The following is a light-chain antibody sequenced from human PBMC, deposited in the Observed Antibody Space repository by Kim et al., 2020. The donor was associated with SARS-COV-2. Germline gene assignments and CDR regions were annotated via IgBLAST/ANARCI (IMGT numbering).Light chain of an antibody. CDR3: QQHGET. Sequence: NLSLSPGESATLSCRASQSVTSTYLAWYQQKPGQAPRLLIDGASTRATGIPDRFSGSGSGTDFTLTISRLEPEDFAVYYCQQHGETFGQGTKLEI. CDR1: QSVTSTY. J-gene: IGKJ2*01. CDR2: GAS. V-gene: IGKV3-20*01.